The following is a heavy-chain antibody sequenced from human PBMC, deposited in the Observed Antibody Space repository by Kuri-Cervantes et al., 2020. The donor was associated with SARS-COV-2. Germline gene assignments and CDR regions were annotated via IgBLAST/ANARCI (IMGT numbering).Heavy chain of an antibody. CDR2: ISSSGHII. CDR3: ARDQGSSGADFDY. J-gene: IGHJ4*02. CDR1: GFTFSDYE. D-gene: IGHD6-6*01. V-gene: IGHV3-48*03. Sequence: GESLKISCAASGFTFSDYEMSWVCQTPGKGLEWISYISSSGHIINYADSVKGRFTISRDNAKNSLYLQMNSLRAEDTAVYYCARDQGSSGADFDYWGQGTLVTVSS.